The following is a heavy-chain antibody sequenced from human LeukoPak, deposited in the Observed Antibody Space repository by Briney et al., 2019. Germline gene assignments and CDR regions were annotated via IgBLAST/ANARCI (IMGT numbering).Heavy chain of an antibody. CDR3: ANFPFYDSSGYYPYEYFQH. J-gene: IGHJ1*01. D-gene: IGHD3-22*01. CDR1: GFTFSSYG. Sequence: PGGSLRLSCAASGFTFSSYGMSWVRQAPGKGLEWVSAISGSGGSTYYADSVKGRFTISRDNSKNTPYLQMNSLRAEDTAVYYCANFPFYDSSGYYPYEYFQHWGQGTLVTVSS. V-gene: IGHV3-23*01. CDR2: ISGSGGST.